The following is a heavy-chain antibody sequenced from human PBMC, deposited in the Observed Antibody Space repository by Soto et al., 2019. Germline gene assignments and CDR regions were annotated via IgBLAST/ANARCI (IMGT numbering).Heavy chain of an antibody. V-gene: IGHV1-69*13. J-gene: IGHJ5*02. D-gene: IGHD5-18*01. Sequence: ASVKVSCKSSGGTFSSYAIIWVRQAPGQGLEWMGGIIPIFGTANYAQKFQGRVTITADESTSTAYMELSSLRSEDTAVYYCARDRGYSYGSAWFDPWGQGTLVTVSS. CDR3: ARDRGYSYGSAWFDP. CDR1: GGTFSSYA. CDR2: IIPIFGTA.